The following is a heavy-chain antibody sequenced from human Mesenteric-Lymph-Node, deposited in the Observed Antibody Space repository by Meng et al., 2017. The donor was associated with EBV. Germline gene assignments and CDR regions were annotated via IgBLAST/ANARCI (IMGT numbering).Heavy chain of an antibody. CDR2: INHSGVA. D-gene: IGHD4-11*01. CDR1: GESFSGYF. J-gene: IGHJ5*02. CDR3: ASRGDGIYSNYDWFDR. Sequence: VPRHQWGAGLLKPSETLSLICVVYGESFSGYFWTWIRQPPGKGLEWIGEINHSGVASYNPSLRSRVTISLDTSKNQFSLKLNSVTAADTAVYYCASRGDGIYSNYDWFDRWGQGTLVTVSS. V-gene: IGHV4-34*01.